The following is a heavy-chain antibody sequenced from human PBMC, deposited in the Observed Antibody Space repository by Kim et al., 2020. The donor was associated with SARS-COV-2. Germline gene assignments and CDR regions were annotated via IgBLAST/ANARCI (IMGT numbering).Heavy chain of an antibody. D-gene: IGHD6-6*01. V-gene: IGHV3-53*01. CDR3: VKGAYSSSYNY. Sequence: FYSDSVKGRFTLSRDSSKNTLSLQRTSLGAGDSALYYCVKGAYSSSYNYWGQGTLVTVSS. J-gene: IGHJ4*02.